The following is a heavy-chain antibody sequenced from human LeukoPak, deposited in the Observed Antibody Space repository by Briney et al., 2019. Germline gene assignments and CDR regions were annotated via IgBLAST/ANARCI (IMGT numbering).Heavy chain of an antibody. CDR1: SDSISNSAYH. J-gene: IGHJ4*02. D-gene: IGHD4-23*01. CDR3: ARSTTVVTPDWGIYFDY. Sequence: SETLSLTCTVSSDSISNSAYHWGWIRQPPGRGLEWIGTIYYNRGTYYNPSLKSRVTISVDTSKNQFSLKLSSVTAADTAVYYCARSTTVVTPDWGIYFDYWGQGTLVTVSS. CDR2: IYYNRGT. V-gene: IGHV4-39*07.